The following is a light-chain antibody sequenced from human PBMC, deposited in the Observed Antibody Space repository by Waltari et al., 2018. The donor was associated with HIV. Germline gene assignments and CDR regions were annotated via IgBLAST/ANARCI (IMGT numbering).Light chain of an antibody. CDR1: ELRDKY. V-gene: IGLV3-1*01. Sequence: SYELTQPPAVSVSPGQTASISCSGNELRDKYVCWYQQKPGQSPVVIIYQDTRRPSGIPERFSGSTSGNTATLTISGTQIMDEADYYCQVWDSTTAIFGGGTKLTV. J-gene: IGLJ2*01. CDR2: QDT. CDR3: QVWDSTTAI.